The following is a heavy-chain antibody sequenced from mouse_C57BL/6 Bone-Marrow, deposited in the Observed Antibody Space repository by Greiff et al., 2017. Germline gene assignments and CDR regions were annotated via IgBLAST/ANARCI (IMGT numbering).Heavy chain of an antibody. CDR3: ARQGITTGLDY. CDR1: GFTFSSYG. V-gene: IGHV5-6*02. J-gene: IGHJ2*01. CDR2: ISSGGSYT. Sequence: EVMLVESGGDLVKPGGSLKLSCAASGFTFSSYGMSWVRQTPDKRLEWVATISSGGSYTYYPDSVKGRFTISRDNAKNTLYLQMRSLKSEDTAMYYCARQGITTGLDYWGQGTTLTVSS. D-gene: IGHD1-1*01.